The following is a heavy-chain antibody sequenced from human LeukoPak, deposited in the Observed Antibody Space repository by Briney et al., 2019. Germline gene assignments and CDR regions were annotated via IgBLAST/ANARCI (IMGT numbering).Heavy chain of an antibody. Sequence: SETLSLTCTVSGDSIRSYYWSWIRQPPGKGLEWIGYIYYSGSTNYNPSLKSRVTMSVDTSKNQFSLKLSSVTAAGTAVYYCARSVLFDPWGQGTLVTASS. V-gene: IGHV4-59*01. CDR1: GDSIRSYY. J-gene: IGHJ5*02. CDR3: ARSVLFDP. CDR2: IYYSGST.